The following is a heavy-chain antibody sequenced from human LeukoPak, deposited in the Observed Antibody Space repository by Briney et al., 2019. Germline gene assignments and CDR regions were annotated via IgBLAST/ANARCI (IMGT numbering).Heavy chain of an antibody. CDR3: ARDQGTSVTAMVGGHFDY. J-gene: IGHJ4*02. Sequence: GRSLRLSCAASGFTFRGNGMHWVRQAPGKGLEWVAIIWYDGSNRYYADSVKGRFTISGDNSKNTLFLQMNSLTAEGTAVYYCARDQGTSVTAMVGGHFDYWGPGTLVTVSS. V-gene: IGHV3-33*01. CDR2: IWYDGSNR. CDR1: GFTFRGNG. D-gene: IGHD4-17*01.